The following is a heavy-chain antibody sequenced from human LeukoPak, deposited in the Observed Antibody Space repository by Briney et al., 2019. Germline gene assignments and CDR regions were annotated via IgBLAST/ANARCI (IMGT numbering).Heavy chain of an antibody. Sequence: GGSLRLSCAASGFTFRSYNMHWVRQAPGKGLEWVSFISSSMTSIYYADSVKGRFTVSRDNAKNSLFLQMNYLRDEDTAVYYCSIASPTDYWGQGTLVTVSS. CDR1: GFTFRSYN. J-gene: IGHJ4*02. V-gene: IGHV3-48*02. CDR2: ISSSMTSI. CDR3: SIASPTDY.